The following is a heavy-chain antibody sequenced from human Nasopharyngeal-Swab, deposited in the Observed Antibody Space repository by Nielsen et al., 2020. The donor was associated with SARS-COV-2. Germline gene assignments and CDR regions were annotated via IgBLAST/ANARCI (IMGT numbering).Heavy chain of an antibody. D-gene: IGHD6-13*01. Sequence: WVRQAPGQRLGWMGWITAGNGNTQYSQKFHDRLTLTSDTSANTAYMDLSSLRSGDTAVYYCVRDDGSSWLLDKWGQGTLVTVSS. CDR3: VRDDGSSWLLDK. J-gene: IGHJ4*02. CDR2: ITAGNGNT. V-gene: IGHV1-3*01.